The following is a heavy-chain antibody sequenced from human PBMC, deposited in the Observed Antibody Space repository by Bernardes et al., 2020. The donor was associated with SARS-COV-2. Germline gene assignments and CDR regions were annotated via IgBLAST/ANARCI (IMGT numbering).Heavy chain of an antibody. V-gene: IGHV3-30*19. Sequence: GGSLRLSCAASGFTFSHFAMHWVRQAPGKGLEWLAIISYEERTAYNADSVKGRFTISRDNSKETIFLQMSSLRPEDTAVYYCARETQDATSSYFDYWGQGTLVTVSS. J-gene: IGHJ4*02. CDR3: ARETQDATSSYFDY. CDR1: GFTFSHFA. CDR2: ISYEERTA. D-gene: IGHD2-2*01.